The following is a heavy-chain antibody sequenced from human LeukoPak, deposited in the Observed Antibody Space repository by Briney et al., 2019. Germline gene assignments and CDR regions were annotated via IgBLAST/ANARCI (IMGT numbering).Heavy chain of an antibody. J-gene: IGHJ4*02. D-gene: IGHD6-19*01. CDR3: ARRPIAVAGSTDY. V-gene: IGHV3-48*03. Sequence: GGSLRLSCAASGFTFSSYEMNWVRQAPGKGLEWVSYICSSGSTIYYADSVKGRFTISRDNAKNSLYLQMNSLRAEDTAVYYCARRPIAVAGSTDYWGQGTLVTVSS. CDR1: GFTFSSYE. CDR2: ICSSGSTI.